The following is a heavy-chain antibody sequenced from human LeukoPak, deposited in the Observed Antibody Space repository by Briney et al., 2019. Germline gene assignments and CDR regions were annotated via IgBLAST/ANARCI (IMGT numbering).Heavy chain of an antibody. CDR3: ARRNGNDFWSGYYRYYYYYMDV. CDR2: ISYDGSNK. CDR1: GFTFSSYA. V-gene: IGHV3-30*04. Sequence: GGSLRLSCAASGFTFSSYAMHWVRQAPGKGLEWVAVISYDGSNKYYADSVKGRFTISRDNAKNSLYLQMNSLRAEDTAVYYCARRNGNDFWSGYYRYYYYYMDVWGKGTTVTVSS. J-gene: IGHJ6*03. D-gene: IGHD3-3*01.